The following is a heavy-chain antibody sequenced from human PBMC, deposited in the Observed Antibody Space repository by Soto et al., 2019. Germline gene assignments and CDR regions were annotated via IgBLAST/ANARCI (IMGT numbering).Heavy chain of an antibody. CDR2: ISGGGFGT. CDR3: AKCMTTVTTFPFDI. D-gene: IGHD4-17*01. Sequence: EVQLLESGGGLVQPGGSLGPPLAAPGCTFSTQAWTWVRRPPGKGREWVSAISGGGFGTYYADSVKGRFTISRDNSKNTLYLQMNSLRAEDTAVYYCAKCMTTVTTFPFDIWGQGTMVTVSS. V-gene: IGHV3-23*01. CDR1: GCTFSTQA. J-gene: IGHJ3*02.